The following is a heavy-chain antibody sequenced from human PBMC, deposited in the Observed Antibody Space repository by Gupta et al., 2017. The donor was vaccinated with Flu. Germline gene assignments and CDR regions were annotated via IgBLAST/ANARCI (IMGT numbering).Heavy chain of an antibody. D-gene: IGHD2-15*01. J-gene: IGHJ4*02. CDR3: ARGTPHPGTDY. Sequence: QVQLVQSGSELKEPGASVTVSCKASGYIFSSQFINWSRPAPGQGLEWMGNSDTNPGDPKYAPGFTGRFVFSRDTSVNTAYMEISSLKTDDTAVYYCARGTPHPGTDYWGQGARVIVSS. CDR2: SDTNPGDP. CDR1: GYIFSSQF. V-gene: IGHV7-4-1*02.